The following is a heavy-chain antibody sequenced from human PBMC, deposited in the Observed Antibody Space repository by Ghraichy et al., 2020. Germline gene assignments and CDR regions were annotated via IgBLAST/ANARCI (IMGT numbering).Heavy chain of an antibody. CDR1: GGSISSSNW. V-gene: IGHV4-4*02. CDR3: ARVGTVTPRGKYYGMDV. Sequence: SETLSLTCAVSGGSISSSNWWSWVRQPPGKGLEWIGEIYHSGSTNYNPSLKSRVTIAVDKSKNQFSLKLSSVTAADTAVYYCARVGTVTPRGKYYGMDVWGQGTTVTVSS. CDR2: IYHSGST. J-gene: IGHJ6*02. D-gene: IGHD4-17*01.